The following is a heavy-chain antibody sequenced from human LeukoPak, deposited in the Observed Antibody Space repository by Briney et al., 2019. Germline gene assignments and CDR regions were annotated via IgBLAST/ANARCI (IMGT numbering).Heavy chain of an antibody. J-gene: IGHJ4*02. CDR1: GGSISSGYY. CDR3: ASTTTDVDY. V-gene: IGHV4-38-2*02. CDR2: IYHSGST. Sequence: SPTLSLTCTVSGGSISSGYYWGWIRQPPGKGLEWIGSIYHSGSTYYNPSLKSRVTISVDTSKNQFSLKLSSVTAADTAVYYCASTTTDVDYWGQGTLVTVSS. D-gene: IGHD4-17*01.